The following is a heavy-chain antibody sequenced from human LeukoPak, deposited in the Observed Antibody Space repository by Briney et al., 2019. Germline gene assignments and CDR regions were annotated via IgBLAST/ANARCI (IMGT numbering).Heavy chain of an antibody. J-gene: IGHJ4*02. CDR3: ARGGPFPSSSSSREYYLDY. V-gene: IGHV1-8*01. Sequence: GASVKVSCKASGYTFTSYDINWVRQATGQGLEWMGWMNPNSGNTGYAQKFQGRVTMTRNTSISTAYMELSSLRSEDTAVYYCARGGPFPSSSSSREYYLDYWGQGTLVTVSS. D-gene: IGHD6-6*01. CDR1: GYTFTSYD. CDR2: MNPNSGNT.